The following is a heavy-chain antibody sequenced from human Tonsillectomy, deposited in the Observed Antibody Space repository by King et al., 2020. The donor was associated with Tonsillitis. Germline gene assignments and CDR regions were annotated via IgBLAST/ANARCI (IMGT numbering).Heavy chain of an antibody. Sequence: QLQESGPGLVKPSQTLSLTCTVSGGSISSDIYYWSWIRQPAGKGLEWIGRVYSSGSTNYNPSLKSRVTISVDTPKNQFSLRLTSVTAADTAVYYCANVPTRSSYLDVWGKGTTVTVSS. J-gene: IGHJ6*03. D-gene: IGHD6-6*01. CDR2: VYSSGST. V-gene: IGHV4-61*02. CDR1: GGSISSDIYY. CDR3: ANVPTRSSYLDV.